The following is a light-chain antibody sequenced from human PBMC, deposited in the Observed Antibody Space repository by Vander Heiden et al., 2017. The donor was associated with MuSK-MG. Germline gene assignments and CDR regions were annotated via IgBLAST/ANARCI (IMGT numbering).Light chain of an antibody. CDR3: HQSSSLPPT. CDR2: YAS. CDR1: QSIGSS. Sequence: EIVLTQSPDFQSVTPKEKVTITCRASQSIGSSLHWYQQSAEQFPKLLIKYASQSISGVPSTFSGSGSGTDFTLSIISLEAEDAAAYYCHQSSSLPPTFGGGTKVEIK. V-gene: IGKV6D-21*02. J-gene: IGKJ4*01.